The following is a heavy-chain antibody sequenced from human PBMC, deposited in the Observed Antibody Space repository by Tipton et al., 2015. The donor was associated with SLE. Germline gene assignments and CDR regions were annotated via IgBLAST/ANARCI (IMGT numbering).Heavy chain of an antibody. CDR2: IYYSGST. J-gene: IGHJ5*02. Sequence: TLSLICTVSGGSISSSSYYWGWIRQPPGKGLEWIGSIYYSGSTYYNPSLKSRVTISVETSKNQFSLKLSSVTAADTAVYYCARALRGGSGRGWFDPWGQGTLVTVSS. D-gene: IGHD6-19*01. CDR1: GGSISSSSYY. CDR3: ARALRGGSGRGWFDP. V-gene: IGHV4-39*01.